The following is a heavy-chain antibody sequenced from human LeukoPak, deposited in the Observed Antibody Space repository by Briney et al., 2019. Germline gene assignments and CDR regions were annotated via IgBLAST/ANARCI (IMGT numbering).Heavy chain of an antibody. V-gene: IGHV4-61*02. Sequence: SETLSLTCTVSGGSISSGSYYWGWIRQPAGKGLEWIGRIYTSGSTNYNPSLKSRVTISVDTSKNQFSLKLSSVTAADTAVYYCARDRITMVRGVSTYYYYYYMDVWGKGTTVTVSS. J-gene: IGHJ6*03. CDR3: ARDRITMVRGVSTYYYYYYMDV. D-gene: IGHD3-10*01. CDR1: GGSISSGSYY. CDR2: IYTSGST.